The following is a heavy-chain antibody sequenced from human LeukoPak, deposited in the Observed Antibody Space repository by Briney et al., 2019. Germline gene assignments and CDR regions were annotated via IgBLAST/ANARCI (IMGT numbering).Heavy chain of an antibody. Sequence: GGSLRLSCATSGFTFNNYNRNWVRQAPGRALEWVSSITSGGTYIFYADSVKGRFTISRDNAKNSLYLQTNSLGPEDTAVYYCARDPYSGNYGNYYYYYMDVWGKGTTVTISS. J-gene: IGHJ6*03. V-gene: IGHV3-21*01. D-gene: IGHD1-26*01. CDR2: ITSGGTYI. CDR1: GFTFNNYN. CDR3: ARDPYSGNYGNYYYYYMDV.